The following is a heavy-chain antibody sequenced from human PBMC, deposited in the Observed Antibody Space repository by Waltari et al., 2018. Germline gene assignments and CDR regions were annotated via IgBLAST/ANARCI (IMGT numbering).Heavy chain of an antibody. CDR3: AKVAQQQLANPFFDY. CDR2: ICGRGGST. D-gene: IGHD6-13*01. CDR1: GFTFSSYA. J-gene: IGHJ4*02. V-gene: IGHV3-23*01. Sequence: EVQLLESGGGLVQPGGSLRLSCAASGFTFSSYAMSWVRQAPGKGLEWVSAICGRGGSTYYADSVKGRVTISRDNSKNTLYLQMNSLRAEDTAVYYCAKVAQQQLANPFFDYWGQGTLVTVSS.